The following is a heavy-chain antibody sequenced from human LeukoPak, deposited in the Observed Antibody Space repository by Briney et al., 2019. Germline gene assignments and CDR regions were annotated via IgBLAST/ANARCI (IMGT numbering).Heavy chain of an antibody. CDR2: ISGSGGST. CDR3: AKDLRVSGWYYFDY. D-gene: IGHD6-19*01. Sequence: GGSLRLPCAASGFTFSSYAMSWVRQAPGKGLEWVSAISGSGGSTYYADSVKGRFTISRDNSKNTLYLQMNSLRAEDTAVYYCAKDLRVSGWYYFDYWGQGTLVTVSS. J-gene: IGHJ4*02. CDR1: GFTFSSYA. V-gene: IGHV3-23*01.